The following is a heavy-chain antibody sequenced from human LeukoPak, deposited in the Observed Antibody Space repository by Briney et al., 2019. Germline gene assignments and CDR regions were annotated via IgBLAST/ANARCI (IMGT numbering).Heavy chain of an antibody. V-gene: IGHV3-53*05. CDR2: IYTGDST. Sequence: GGSLRLSCAASEFTVSRKYMTWVRQAPGKGLEWVSAIYTGDSTDYADSVKGRFTISRDNSKNTLYLQMNSLRAEDTAVYYCANLLLSAYYYNWGQGTLVTVSS. D-gene: IGHD3-3*01. CDR1: EFTVSRKY. J-gene: IGHJ4*02. CDR3: ANLLLSAYYYN.